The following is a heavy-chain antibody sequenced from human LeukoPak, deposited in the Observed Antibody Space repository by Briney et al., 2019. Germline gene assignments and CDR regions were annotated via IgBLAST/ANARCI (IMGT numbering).Heavy chain of an antibody. D-gene: IGHD3-10*01. J-gene: IGHJ6*03. Sequence: SETLSLTCTVSGGSISSGSYYWSWIRQPPGKGLEWIGYISYNGNTNHNPSLKSRVAISVDTSKNQFSLTLTSVTGADTAVYYCARTSITMVRGVLGPHYMDVWGKGTTVTISS. CDR3: ARTSITMVRGVLGPHYMDV. CDR1: GGSISSGSYY. CDR2: ISYNGNT. V-gene: IGHV4-61*01.